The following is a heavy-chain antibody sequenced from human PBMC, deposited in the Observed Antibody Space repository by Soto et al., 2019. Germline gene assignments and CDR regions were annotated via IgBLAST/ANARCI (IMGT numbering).Heavy chain of an antibody. Sequence: SETLSLTCTVSGGSISSSRHYWAWIRQPPGKGLEWIGSVFYSGRTYYNPSLKSRVTISVDTSKNQFSLNVSSVSAADTALYYCARLSFGYDMDVWGQGTTVTGSS. CDR2: VFYSGRT. CDR1: GGSISSSRHY. J-gene: IGHJ6*02. CDR3: ARLSFGYDMDV. D-gene: IGHD3-16*01. V-gene: IGHV4-39*01.